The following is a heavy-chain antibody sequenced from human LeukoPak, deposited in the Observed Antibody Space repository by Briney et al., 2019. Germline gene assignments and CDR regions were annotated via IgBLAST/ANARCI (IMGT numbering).Heavy chain of an antibody. CDR2: IYHSGST. CDR1: GVSISSGGYS. Sequence: SQTLSLTCAASGVSISSGGYSWSWLRQPPGKGLEWIVYIYHSGSTYYNPSLKSRVTISVDRSKNQFSLKLSSVTAADTAVYYCARAGQLGYDWFGGLDYWGQGTLVTVSS. CDR3: ARAGQLGYDWFGGLDY. J-gene: IGHJ4*02. D-gene: IGHD3-16*01. V-gene: IGHV4-30-2*01.